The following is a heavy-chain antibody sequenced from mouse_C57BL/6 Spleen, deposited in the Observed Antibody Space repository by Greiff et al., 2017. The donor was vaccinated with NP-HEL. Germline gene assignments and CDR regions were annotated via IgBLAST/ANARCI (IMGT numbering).Heavy chain of an antibody. J-gene: IGHJ1*03. Sequence: EVKLVESGPGMVKPSQSLSLTCTVTGYSITSGYDWHWIRHFPGNKLEWMGYISYSGSTNYNPSLKSRISITHDTSKNHFFLKLNSVTTEATATYYCAREDDGYYWYFDVWGTGTTVTVSS. CDR1: GYSITSGYD. V-gene: IGHV3-1*01. D-gene: IGHD2-3*01. CDR2: ISYSGST. CDR3: AREDDGYYWYFDV.